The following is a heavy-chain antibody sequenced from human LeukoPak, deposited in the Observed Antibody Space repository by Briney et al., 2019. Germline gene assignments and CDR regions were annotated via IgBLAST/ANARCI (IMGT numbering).Heavy chain of an antibody. CDR3: AKLAKYFFGSETFYFFEH. D-gene: IGHD3-10*01. Sequence: GGSLRLSCAASGFSFTTYSMSWVRQAPGKGLEWVANINQDGTEKYYVDSVKGRFTISRDNGKNSLYLQVNSLRVEDTAVYYCAKLAKYFFGSETFYFFEHWGQGTPVTAST. CDR1: GFSFTTYS. V-gene: IGHV3-7*01. J-gene: IGHJ4*02. CDR2: INQDGTEK.